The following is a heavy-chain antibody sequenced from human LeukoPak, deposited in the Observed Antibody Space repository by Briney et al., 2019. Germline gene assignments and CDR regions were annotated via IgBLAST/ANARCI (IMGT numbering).Heavy chain of an antibody. CDR1: GGSISSYY. D-gene: IGHD1-7*01. CDR3: ARGQASLTGTTCFDY. V-gene: IGHV4-34*01. J-gene: IGHJ4*02. CDR2: INHSGST. Sequence: PSETLSLTCTVSGGSISSYYWSWIRQPPGKGLEWIGEINHSGSTNYNPSLKSRVTIPVDTSKNQFSLKLSSVTAADTAVYYCARGQASLTGTTCFDYWGQGTLVTVSS.